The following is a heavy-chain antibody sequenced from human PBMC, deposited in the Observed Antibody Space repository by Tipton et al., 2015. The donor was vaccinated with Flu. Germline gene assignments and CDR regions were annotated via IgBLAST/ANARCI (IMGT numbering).Heavy chain of an antibody. J-gene: IGHJ2*01. D-gene: IGHD2-15*01. CDR1: GYSFTSYW. Sequence: QLVQSGAEVKKPGESLKISCKGSGYSFTSYWIGWVRQMPGKGLEWMGIIYPGDSDTRYSPSFQGQVTISADKSISTAYLQWSSLKASDPAMYYCARRISVVVVAATGWYFDLWGRGPLVTVSS. CDR3: ARRISVVVVAATGWYFDL. CDR2: IYPGDSDT. V-gene: IGHV5-51*01.